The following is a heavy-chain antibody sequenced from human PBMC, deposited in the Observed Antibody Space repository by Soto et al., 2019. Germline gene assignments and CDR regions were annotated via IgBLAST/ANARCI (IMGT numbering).Heavy chain of an antibody. V-gene: IGHV4-34*01. D-gene: IGHD2-2*01. CDR2: INHSGST. CDR1: GGSFSGYY. CDR3: ARRDIVVVPAATRGAGFDP. Sequence: QVQLQQWGAGLLKPSETLSLTCAVYGGSFSGYYWRWIRQPPGKGLEWIGEINHSGSTDYNPALKLRVTISVDTSKNQFSLKLSSVTAEDTAVYYCARRDIVVVPAATRGAGFDPWGQGTLVTVSS. J-gene: IGHJ5*02.